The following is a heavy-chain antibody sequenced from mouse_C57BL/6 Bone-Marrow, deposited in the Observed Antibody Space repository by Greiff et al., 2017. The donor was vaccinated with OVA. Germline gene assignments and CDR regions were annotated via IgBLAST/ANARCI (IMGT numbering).Heavy chain of an antibody. V-gene: IGHV1-81*01. Sequence: QVQLQQSGAELARPGASVKLSCKASGYTFTSSGISWVKQRTGQGLEWIGEIYPRSGNTYYNEKFKGKATLTADKSSSTAYMELRSLTSEDSAVYFCARGSYYFDYWGQGTTLTVSS. CDR1: GYTFTSSG. J-gene: IGHJ2*01. CDR2: IYPRSGNT. CDR3: ARGSYYFDY.